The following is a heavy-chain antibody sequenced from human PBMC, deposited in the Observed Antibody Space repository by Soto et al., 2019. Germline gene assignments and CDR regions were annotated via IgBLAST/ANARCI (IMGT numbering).Heavy chain of an antibody. V-gene: IGHV4-34*01. Sequence: QVQLQQWGAGLLKPSETLSLTCAVYGGSFSGYYWSWIRQPPGKGLEWIGEIDHNGSTNYNPSLKSRVTISLDTSKNQFSLKLSSVTAADTAIYYCARGRARYYSGSGSPGVSYDYGLDVWVQGTTVTVSS. CDR3: ARGRARYYSGSGSPGVSYDYGLDV. CDR1: GGSFSGYY. D-gene: IGHD3-10*01. CDR2: IDHNGST. J-gene: IGHJ6*02.